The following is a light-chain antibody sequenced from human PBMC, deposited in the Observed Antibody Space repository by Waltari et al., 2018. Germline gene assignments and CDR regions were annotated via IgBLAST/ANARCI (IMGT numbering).Light chain of an antibody. CDR1: QNIRTQ. CDR2: GAS. J-gene: IGKJ1*01. CDR3: QQSFSSPWT. Sequence: DIQMTQSPSSLSASVGDTVTVTCRARQNIRTQLNWYQQKPATAPKLLIYGASTLQRGVPSRFSGSASGTDFTLTVTNLQPDDFAVYFCQQSFSSPWTFGQGTRV. V-gene: IGKV1-39*01.